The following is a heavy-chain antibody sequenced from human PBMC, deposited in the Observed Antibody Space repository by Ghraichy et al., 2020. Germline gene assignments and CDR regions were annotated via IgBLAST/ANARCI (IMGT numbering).Heavy chain of an antibody. CDR3: AGRRGSYYGY. J-gene: IGHJ4*02. D-gene: IGHD1-26*01. Sequence: SETLSLTCTVSGGSISSSGYYWGWIRQPPGKGLEWIGTIYYSGSTHYNPSLKSRVTMSVDPSRTHFSLKLNSVTAADTAVYYCAGRRGSYYGYWGQGILLTVSS. CDR1: GGSISSSGYY. CDR2: IYYSGST. V-gene: IGHV4-39*02.